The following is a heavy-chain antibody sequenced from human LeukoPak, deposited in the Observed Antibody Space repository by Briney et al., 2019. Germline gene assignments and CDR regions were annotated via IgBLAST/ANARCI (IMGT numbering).Heavy chain of an antibody. CDR1: GFTFTSSG. J-gene: IGHJ4*02. V-gene: IGHV3-33*01. D-gene: IGHD4-17*01. Sequence: GGSLRLSCAASGFTFTSSGMYWVRQAPGKELERVAVIWYAGSNKYYADSVKGRFTISRDNSKNTLYLQMNSLRAEDTAVYYCARGRRSTVTTGTTTPFDYWGQGTLVTVSS. CDR2: IWYAGSNK. CDR3: ARGRRSTVTTGTTTPFDY.